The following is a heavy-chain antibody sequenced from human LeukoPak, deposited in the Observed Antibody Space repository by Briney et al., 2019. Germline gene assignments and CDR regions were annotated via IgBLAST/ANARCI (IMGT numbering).Heavy chain of an antibody. V-gene: IGHV4-39*07. CDR1: GGSISSSSYY. CDR3: ARDGRGYSYGEYDY. J-gene: IGHJ4*02. CDR2: IYYSGST. Sequence: SETLSLTCTVSGGSISSSSYYWGWIRQPPGKGLEWIGSIYYSGSTYYNPSLKSRVTISVDTSKNQFSLKLSSVTAADTAVYYCARDGRGYSYGEYDYWGQGTLVTVSS. D-gene: IGHD5-18*01.